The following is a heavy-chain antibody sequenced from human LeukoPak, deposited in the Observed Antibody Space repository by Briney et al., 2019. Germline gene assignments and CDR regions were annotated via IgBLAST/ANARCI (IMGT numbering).Heavy chain of an antibody. Sequence: ASVKVSCKASGGTFSSYAISWVRQAPGQGLEWMGRIIPILGIANYAQKFQGRVTITADQSTSTAYMELSSLRSEDTAVYYCATARPATNYFDYWGQGTLVTVSS. CDR1: GGTFSSYA. V-gene: IGHV1-69*04. D-gene: IGHD6-6*01. CDR2: IIPILGIA. J-gene: IGHJ4*02. CDR3: ATARPATNYFDY.